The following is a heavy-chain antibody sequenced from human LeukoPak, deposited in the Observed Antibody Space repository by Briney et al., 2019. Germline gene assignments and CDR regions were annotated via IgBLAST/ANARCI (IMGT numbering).Heavy chain of an antibody. J-gene: IGHJ3*02. D-gene: IGHD2-8*02. CDR2: ISSSSSYI. V-gene: IGHV3-21*01. CDR1: GFTFSSYS. CDR3: ARDRTAAAFDI. Sequence: PGGSLRLSCAASGFTFSSYSMNWVRQAPGKGLECVSSISSSSSYIYYADSVKGRFTISRDNAKNSLYLQMNSLRAEDTAVYYCARDRTAAAFDIWGQGTMVTVSS.